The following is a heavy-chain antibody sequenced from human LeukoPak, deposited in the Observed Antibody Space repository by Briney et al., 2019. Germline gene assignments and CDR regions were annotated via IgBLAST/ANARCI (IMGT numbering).Heavy chain of an antibody. CDR1: GVTLTSYA. D-gene: IGHD3-3*01. CDR2: IMPMFGTA. V-gene: IGHV1-69*06. J-gene: IGHJ6*02. Sequence: PLASVRVSCKASGVTLTSYAISWVREAPGQGREWMGGIMPMFGTANCTQKFQGRVTIPADKSTSTAYMELRSLRSDDTAVYYCARDVELLFNGMDVWGQGNTVTVSS. CDR3: ARDVELLFNGMDV.